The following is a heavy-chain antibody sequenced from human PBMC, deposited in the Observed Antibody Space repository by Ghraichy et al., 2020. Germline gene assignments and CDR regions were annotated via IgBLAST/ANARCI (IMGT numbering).Heavy chain of an antibody. CDR1: GDSVSSYSAA. Sequence: SQTLSLTCAISGDSVSSYSAAWNWIRQSPSRGLEWLGRTYYRSKWYHEYPVSVKSRISINPDTSKNQFSLQLNSVTPEDTAVYYCGRSRPDYDTSRVFDILGQATMVPVSS. V-gene: IGHV6-1*01. D-gene: IGHD3-22*01. J-gene: IGHJ3*02. CDR3: GRSRPDYDTSRVFDI. CDR2: TYYRSKWYH.